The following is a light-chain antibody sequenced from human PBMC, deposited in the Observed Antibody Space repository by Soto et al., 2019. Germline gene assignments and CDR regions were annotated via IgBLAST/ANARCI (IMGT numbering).Light chain of an antibody. CDR1: RSLSSTS. CDR3: QQYGSSPRT. V-gene: IGKV3-20*01. CDR2: DAS. Sequence: EIVLTQSPGTLPLSPGERAALSCRASRSLSSTSLAWYQQRPGQAPRLLIYDASSRATGIPDRFSGSGSGTDFTLTINRLEPDDFAVYYCQQYGSSPRTFGQGTKVEI. J-gene: IGKJ1*01.